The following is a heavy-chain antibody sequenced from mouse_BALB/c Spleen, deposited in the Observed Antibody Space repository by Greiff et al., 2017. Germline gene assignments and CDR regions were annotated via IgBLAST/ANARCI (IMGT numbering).Heavy chain of an antibody. J-gene: IGHJ4*01. CDR1: GFAFSSYD. V-gene: IGHV5-12-1*01. D-gene: IGHD1-1*02. CDR2: ISSGGGST. CDR3: ARHKGYAGVYYAMDY. Sequence: EVKLVESGGGLVKPGGSLKLSCAASGFAFSSYDMSWVRQTPEKRLEWVAYISSGGGSTYYPDTVKGRFTISRDNAKNTLYLQMSSLKSEDTAMYYCARHKGYAGVYYAMDYWGQGTSVTVSS.